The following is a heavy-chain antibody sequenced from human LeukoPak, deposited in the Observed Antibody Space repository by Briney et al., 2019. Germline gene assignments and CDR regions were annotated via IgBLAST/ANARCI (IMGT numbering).Heavy chain of an antibody. CDR3: ARGSDYDILTGYSDDAFDI. V-gene: IGHV4-38-2*01. J-gene: IGHJ3*02. CDR2: FYHSGST. CDR1: GYSISSGYY. Sequence: SETLSLTCAVSGYSISSGYYWGWIRQPPGKGLEWIGRFYHSGSTYYNPSLKSRVTISVDTSKNQFSLKLSSVTAADTAVYYCARGSDYDILTGYSDDAFDIWGQGTMVTVSS. D-gene: IGHD3-9*01.